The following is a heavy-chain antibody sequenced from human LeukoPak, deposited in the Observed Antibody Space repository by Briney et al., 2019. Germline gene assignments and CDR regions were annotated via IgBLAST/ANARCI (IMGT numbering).Heavy chain of an antibody. D-gene: IGHD6-19*01. J-gene: IGHJ4*02. CDR2: IYYSGST. CDR3: ARRRYSSGSDY. CDR1: GGSISSYY. V-gene: IGHV4-59*08. Sequence: SETLSLTCTVSGGSISSYYWSWIRQPPGKGLEWIGYIYYSGSTNYNPSLKSRVTISVDTSKNQFSLKLSSVTAADTAMYYCARRRYSSGSDYCGQGTLVTVSS.